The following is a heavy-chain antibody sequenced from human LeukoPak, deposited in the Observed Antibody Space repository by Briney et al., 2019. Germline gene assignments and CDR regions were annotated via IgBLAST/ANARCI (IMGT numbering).Heavy chain of an antibody. CDR2: IYSGGST. Sequence: PGGSLRLSCAAYGFNVISNYMSWVRQAPGKGLEWVSVIYSGGSTYYAASVKGRFTISRDRTKNMLYLQMNNLRAEDTATYYCAIIHSYGHAWGQGTLVTVSS. CDR1: GFNVISNY. V-gene: IGHV3-66*01. D-gene: IGHD3-10*01. J-gene: IGHJ5*02. CDR3: AIIHSYGHA.